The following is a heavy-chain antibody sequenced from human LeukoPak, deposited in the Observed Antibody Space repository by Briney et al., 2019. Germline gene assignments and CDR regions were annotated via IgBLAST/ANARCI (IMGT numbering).Heavy chain of an antibody. CDR3: ARDGLGGIAAAGMGAFDI. V-gene: IGHV4-59*01. D-gene: IGHD6-13*01. Sequence: PSETLSLTCTVSGGSISSDYWSWIRQPPGKGLEWIGYIYYSGSTNYNPSLKSRVTISVDTSKNQFSLKLSSVTAADTAAYYCARDGLGGIAAAGMGAFDIWGQGTMVTVSS. J-gene: IGHJ3*02. CDR2: IYYSGST. CDR1: GGSISSDY.